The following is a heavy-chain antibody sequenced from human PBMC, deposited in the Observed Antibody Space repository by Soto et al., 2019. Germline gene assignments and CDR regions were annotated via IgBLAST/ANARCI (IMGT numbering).Heavy chain of an antibody. J-gene: IGHJ4*02. Sequence: GASVKVSCKAPGGTFSSYAISWVRQAPGQGLDLMGGIIPIFGTANYAQKFQGRVTITADDSTSTAYMELSSLRSEDTAVYYCARDAIDSSGYPFDYWGQGTLVTVYS. D-gene: IGHD3-22*01. CDR1: GGTFSSYA. CDR2: IIPIFGTA. CDR3: ARDAIDSSGYPFDY. V-gene: IGHV1-69*13.